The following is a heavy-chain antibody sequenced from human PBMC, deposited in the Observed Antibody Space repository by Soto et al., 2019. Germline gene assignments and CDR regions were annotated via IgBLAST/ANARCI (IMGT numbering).Heavy chain of an antibody. V-gene: IGHV1-2*04. CDR3: AREVVVTAIGSAFDI. D-gene: IGHD2-21*02. J-gene: IGHJ3*02. CDR1: GYTFTGNY. Sequence: GASVKVSCKASGYTFTGNYMHWVRQAPGQGLEWMGWINPNSGGTNYAQKFQGWVTMTRDTSISTAYMELSRLRSDDTAVYYCAREVVVTAIGSAFDIWGQGTMVTVSS. CDR2: INPNSGGT.